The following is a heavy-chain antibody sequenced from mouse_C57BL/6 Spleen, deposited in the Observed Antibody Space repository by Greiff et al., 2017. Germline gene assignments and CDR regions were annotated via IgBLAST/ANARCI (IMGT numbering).Heavy chain of an antibody. Sequence: QVQLLQPGPELVRPGSSVKISCKASGYTFTDYSMHWVKQSPIQSLEWIGNINPSDSETNYNQKFKDKATLTVDKSSSTAYMQLRSLTSEDTAVYYCARLGASYSIDYWGQGTTLTVSS. CDR1: GYTFTDYS. CDR3: ARLGASYSIDY. D-gene: IGHD4-1*01. J-gene: IGHJ2*01. V-gene: IGHV1-52*01. CDR2: INPSDSET.